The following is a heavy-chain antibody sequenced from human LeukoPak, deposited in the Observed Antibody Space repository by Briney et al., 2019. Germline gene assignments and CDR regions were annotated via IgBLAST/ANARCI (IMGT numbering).Heavy chain of an antibody. Sequence: GGSLRLSCAASGFSFNIYTMSWVRQAPGKGLEWVSSISSSGSYISQADSLKGRFTISRDNAQNSLYLQMNTLRAEDTAVYYCAITAPARGNWGQGTLVTVSS. J-gene: IGHJ4*02. CDR1: GFSFNIYT. D-gene: IGHD1-20*01. CDR3: AITAPARGN. CDR2: ISSSGSYI. V-gene: IGHV3-21*04.